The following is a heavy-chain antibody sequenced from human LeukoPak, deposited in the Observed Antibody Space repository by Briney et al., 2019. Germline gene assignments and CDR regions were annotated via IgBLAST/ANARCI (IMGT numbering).Heavy chain of an antibody. J-gene: IGHJ4*02. V-gene: IGHV3-66*02. CDR2: IYSGGST. D-gene: IGHD3-16*01. CDR1: GFTFSTYW. CDR3: ARSRYVHYFDY. Sequence: PGGSLRLSCAASGFTFSTYWMTWVRQAPGKGLEWVSVIYSGGSTYYADSVKGRFTISRDNSKNTLYLQMNSLRAEDTAVFYCARSRYVHYFDYWGQGTLVTVSS.